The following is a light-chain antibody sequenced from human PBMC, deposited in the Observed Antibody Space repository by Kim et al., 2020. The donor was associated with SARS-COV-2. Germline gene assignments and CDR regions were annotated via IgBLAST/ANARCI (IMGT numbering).Light chain of an antibody. CDR3: HQRYWWPIT. Sequence: DILLTQSPATLSLSPGERATLSCRASQSVSDYLAWYQQKRGQAPKLLIYDASNRATGIPARFSGSGSGTDFTLTISSLEPEDSAIYYCHQRYWWPITFGQGTRLEIK. CDR2: DAS. V-gene: IGKV3-11*01. CDR1: QSVSDY. J-gene: IGKJ5*01.